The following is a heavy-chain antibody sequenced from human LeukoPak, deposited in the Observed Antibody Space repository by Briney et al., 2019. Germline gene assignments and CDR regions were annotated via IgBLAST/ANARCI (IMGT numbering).Heavy chain of an antibody. CDR1: GYTFTSYG. D-gene: IGHD2-2*01. CDR3: AREVVPAASDFDY. V-gene: IGHV1-2*02. J-gene: IGHJ4*02. Sequence: GASVKVSCKASGYTFTSYGISWVRQAPGQGLEWMGWINPNSGGTNYAQKFQGRVTMTRDTSISTAYMELSRLRSDDTAVYYCAREVVPAASDFDYWGQGTLVTVSS. CDR2: INPNSGGT.